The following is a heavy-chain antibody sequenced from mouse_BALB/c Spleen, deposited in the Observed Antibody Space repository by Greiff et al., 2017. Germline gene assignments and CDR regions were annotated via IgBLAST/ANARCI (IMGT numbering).Heavy chain of an antibody. Sequence: VKLMESGAELMKPGASVKISCKATGYTFSSYWIEWVKQRPGHGLEWIGEILPGSGSTNYNEKFKGKATFTADTSSNTAYMQLSSLTSEDSAVYYCARGEVRDYAMDYWGQGTSVTVSS. D-gene: IGHD2-14*01. J-gene: IGHJ4*01. V-gene: IGHV1-9*01. CDR3: ARGEVRDYAMDY. CDR1: GYTFSSYW. CDR2: ILPGSGST.